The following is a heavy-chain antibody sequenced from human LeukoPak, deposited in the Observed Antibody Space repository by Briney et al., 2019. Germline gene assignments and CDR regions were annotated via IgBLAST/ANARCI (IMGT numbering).Heavy chain of an antibody. CDR2: ISYDGSNK. Sequence: GGSLRLSCAASGFTFSSYAMHWVRQAPGKGLEWVAVISYDGSNKYYADSVKGRFTISRDNSKNTLYLQMNSLRAEDTAVYYCARGPGRYFDYFDYWGQGTLVTVSS. J-gene: IGHJ4*02. CDR3: ARGPGRYFDYFDY. CDR1: GFTFSSYA. D-gene: IGHD3-9*01. V-gene: IGHV3-30-3*01.